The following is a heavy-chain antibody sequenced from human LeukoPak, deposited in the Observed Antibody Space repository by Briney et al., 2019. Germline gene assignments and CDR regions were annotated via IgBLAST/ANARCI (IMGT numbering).Heavy chain of an antibody. Sequence: SETLSLTCTVSGGSISSSSYYWGWIRQPPGKGLEWIGSIYYSGSTYYNPSLKSRVTISVDTSKNQFSLKLSSVTAADTAVYYCARLGVSSWIQLWRYYFDYWGQGTLVTVSS. CDR1: GGSISSSSYY. CDR2: IYYSGST. CDR3: ARLGVSSWIQLWRYYFDY. V-gene: IGHV4-39*01. D-gene: IGHD5-18*01. J-gene: IGHJ4*02.